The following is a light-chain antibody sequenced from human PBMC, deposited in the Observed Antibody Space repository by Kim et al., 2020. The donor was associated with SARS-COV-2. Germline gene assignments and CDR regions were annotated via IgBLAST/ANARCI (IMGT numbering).Light chain of an antibody. CDR1: SLRGYF. CDR2: GDD. V-gene: IGLV3-19*01. CDR3: FSPDSSGLQLA. J-gene: IGLJ3*02. Sequence: ALGQTVRITCQGDSLRGYFATWCLQKPGQAPILLIYGDDRRPPGVPERFFGSTNRDTASLIITRGQAEDDADYYCFSPDSSGLQLAFGGGTQLTVL.